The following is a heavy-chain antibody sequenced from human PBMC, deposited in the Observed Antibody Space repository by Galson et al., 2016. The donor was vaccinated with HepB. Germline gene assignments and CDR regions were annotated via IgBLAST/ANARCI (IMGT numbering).Heavy chain of an antibody. Sequence: SLRLSCAASGFTFSTYPMHWVRQAPGKGLEYVSGITSNGGDTYYADSVKGRFTISRDNSKNTVYLQMGSLRAEDMAVYYCARRPPYYCHGMDVWGQGTTVTVSS. D-gene: IGHD6-6*01. J-gene: IGHJ6*02. CDR3: ARRPPYYCHGMDV. CDR1: GFTFSTYP. V-gene: IGHV3-64*02. CDR2: ITSNGGDT.